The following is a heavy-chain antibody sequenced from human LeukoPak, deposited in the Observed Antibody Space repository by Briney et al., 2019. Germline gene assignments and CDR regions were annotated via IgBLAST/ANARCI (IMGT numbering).Heavy chain of an antibody. Sequence: PGGSLRLSCAASGFTFSGYWMKWVRQAPGKGLEWVANINYHGSDRYYVDYVKGRFTISRDNSKNSLYLQMNSLRVEDMAVYYCTRGDPDFWGQGTLVAVSS. J-gene: IGHJ4*02. D-gene: IGHD1-14*01. V-gene: IGHV3-7*01. CDR3: TRGDPDF. CDR1: GFTFSGYW. CDR2: INYHGSDR.